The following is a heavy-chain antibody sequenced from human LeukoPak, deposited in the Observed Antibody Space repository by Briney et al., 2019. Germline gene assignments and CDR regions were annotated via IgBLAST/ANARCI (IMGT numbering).Heavy chain of an antibody. V-gene: IGHV3-23*01. Sequence: GGSLRLSCAASGFTFSSYAMSWVRQAPGKGLEWVSAISGSGGSTYYADSVKGRFTISRDNSKNTLYLQMNSLRAEDTAVYYCARDPLRIAAAGTGYCFDYWGQGTLVTVSS. CDR2: ISGSGGST. D-gene: IGHD6-13*01. CDR3: ARDPLRIAAAGTGYCFDY. J-gene: IGHJ4*02. CDR1: GFTFSSYA.